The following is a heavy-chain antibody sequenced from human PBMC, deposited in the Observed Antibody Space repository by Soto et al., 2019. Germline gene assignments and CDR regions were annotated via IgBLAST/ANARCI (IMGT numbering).Heavy chain of an antibody. V-gene: IGHV4-30-4*01. CDR1: GGSISSGDYY. CDR3: ARDVLYSTSRIDS. J-gene: IGHJ4*02. CDR2: IYYSGST. D-gene: IGHD6-6*01. Sequence: PSETLSLTCTVPGGSISSGDYYWSWIRQPPGKGLEWIGYIYYSGSTYYTKSLRSRVTISVDTSKNQFSLKLIFVTAADTAVYYCARDVLYSTSRIDSWGQGTLVT.